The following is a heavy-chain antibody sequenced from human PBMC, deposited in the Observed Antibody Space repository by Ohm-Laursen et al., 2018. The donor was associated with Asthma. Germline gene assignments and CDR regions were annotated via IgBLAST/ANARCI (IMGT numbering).Heavy chain of an antibody. J-gene: IGHJ4*02. CDR2: ISSNGGST. V-gene: IGHV3-64*02. D-gene: IGHD4-17*01. Sequence: SLRLSCAASGFTFSSYAMHWVRQAPGKGLEYVSAISSNGGSTYYADSVKGRFTISRDNSKNTLYLQMGSLRAEDMAVYYCARVADYGYFDYWGQGTLVTVSS. CDR1: GFTFSSYA. CDR3: ARVADYGYFDY.